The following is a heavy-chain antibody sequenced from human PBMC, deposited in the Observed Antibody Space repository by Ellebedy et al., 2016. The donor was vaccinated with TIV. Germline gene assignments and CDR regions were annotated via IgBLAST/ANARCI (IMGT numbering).Heavy chain of an antibody. CDR3: ARRHGGCSGGSCYTIDS. V-gene: IGHV1-8*01. Sequence: ASVKVSCKASGYTFTSYDITWVRQATGQGLEWMGWMNPNSGNTGYAHKFQGRVTMTRDTSTSTVYMELSSLRFEDTAVYYCARRHGGCSGGSCYTIDSWGQGTLVTVSS. J-gene: IGHJ4*02. CDR2: MNPNSGNT. CDR1: GYTFTSYD. D-gene: IGHD2-15*01.